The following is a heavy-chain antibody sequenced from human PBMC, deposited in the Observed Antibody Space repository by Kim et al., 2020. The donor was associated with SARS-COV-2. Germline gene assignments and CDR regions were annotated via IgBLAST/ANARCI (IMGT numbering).Heavy chain of an antibody. Sequence: SYATAYAASVKGRFTISRDDSKNTAYLQMNSLKTEDTAVYYCTRSDWFDPWGQGTLVTVSS. V-gene: IGHV3-73*01. CDR3: TRSDWFDP. J-gene: IGHJ5*02. CDR2: SYAT.